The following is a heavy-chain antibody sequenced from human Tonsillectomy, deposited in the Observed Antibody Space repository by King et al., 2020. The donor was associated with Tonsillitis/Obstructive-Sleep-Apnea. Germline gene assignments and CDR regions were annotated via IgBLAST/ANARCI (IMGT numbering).Heavy chain of an antibody. CDR1: GFTFDEYG. D-gene: IGHD3-10*01. Sequence: VQLVESGGGLVQPGRSLRLSCAASGFTFDEYGMHWVRQAPGKGLEWVSGISRNSGATGYADSVKGRFTISRDNAKRSLYLQMNSLRPEDTALYYCAKHLPDEYDSGTHYFDYWGQGILVTVSS. CDR2: ISRNSGAT. V-gene: IGHV3-9*01. J-gene: IGHJ4*02. CDR3: AKHLPDEYDSGTHYFDY.